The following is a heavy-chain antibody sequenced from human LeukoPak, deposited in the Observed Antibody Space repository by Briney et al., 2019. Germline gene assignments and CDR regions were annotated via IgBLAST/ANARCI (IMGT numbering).Heavy chain of an antibody. D-gene: IGHD3-3*01. CDR3: AKGGSWSGDP. CDR1: GFTFSSYG. CDR2: ISHDGGNK. V-gene: IGHV3-30*18. J-gene: IGHJ5*02. Sequence: GRSLRLSCAASGFTFSSYGMHWVRQAPGKGLEWVAVISHDGGNKYYADSVKGRFTISRDNSRNTLYVQMNSLRAEDTAVYYCAKGGSWSGDPWGQGTLVTVSS.